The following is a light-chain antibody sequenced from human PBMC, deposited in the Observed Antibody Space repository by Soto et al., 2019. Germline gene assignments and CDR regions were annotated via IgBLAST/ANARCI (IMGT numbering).Light chain of an antibody. CDR3: QQYHTSSIT. Sequence: DIQMTQSPSTLSASVGDRVTITCRASQSIGTWLAWYQQKRGKAPKLLIYDASTLERGVPSRFSGTGSGTEFTLSIDSLQPDDFATYYCQQYHTSSITFGQGTRLEIK. CDR1: QSIGTW. V-gene: IGKV1-5*01. J-gene: IGKJ5*01. CDR2: DAS.